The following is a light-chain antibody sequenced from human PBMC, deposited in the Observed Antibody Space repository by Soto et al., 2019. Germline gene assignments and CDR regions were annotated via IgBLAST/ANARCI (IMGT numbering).Light chain of an antibody. CDR1: QSVRSRY. J-gene: IGKJ2*01. Sequence: IVLTQSPGTLSLSPGERATLSCRASQSVRSRYLGWYQQKPGQAPRLLIYGASSRATGIPDRISGSGSGTDFTLTISRLEPEDFAVYYCQHYGSSPPMYTFGQGTKLEIK. CDR2: GAS. V-gene: IGKV3-20*01. CDR3: QHYGSSPPMYT.